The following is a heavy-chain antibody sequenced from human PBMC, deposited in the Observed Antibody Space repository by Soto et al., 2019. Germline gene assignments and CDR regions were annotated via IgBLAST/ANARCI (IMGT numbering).Heavy chain of an antibody. D-gene: IGHD6-13*01. J-gene: IGHJ6*02. Sequence: GGSLKISRKGSGDSFSSYWFGWVRQMPGKGLEWMGIIYPGDSDTRYSPSFQGQVTISADKSISTAYLQWSSLKASDTAMYYCARHSSSWIQQVYGMDVWGQGTTVTVSS. CDR1: GDSFSSYW. CDR3: ARHSSSWIQQVYGMDV. CDR2: IYPGDSDT. V-gene: IGHV5-51*01.